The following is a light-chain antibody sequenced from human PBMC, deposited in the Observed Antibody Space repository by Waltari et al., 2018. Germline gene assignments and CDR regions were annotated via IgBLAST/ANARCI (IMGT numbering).Light chain of an antibody. V-gene: IGKV1-17*03. J-gene: IGKJ5*01. Sequence: DIQMTQSPSAMSASVGDRVAITCRASQDIGNYLAWFQQKPGTVPTRLIYAVSSLESGGPSRFSGSDSGTEFTLTINRLQPEDLATYFCLQHYTYPPTFGQGTRLEI. CDR2: AVS. CDR3: LQHYTYPPT. CDR1: QDIGNY.